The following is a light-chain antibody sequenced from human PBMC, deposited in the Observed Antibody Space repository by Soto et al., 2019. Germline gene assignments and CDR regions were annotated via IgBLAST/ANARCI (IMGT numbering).Light chain of an antibody. CDR2: GAS. V-gene: IGKV3-15*01. Sequence: EIVMTQSPATLSVSPGERATLSCRASQSVSSSLAWYQQNPGQAPRLLIYGASTSATGIPARFSGSGSGTEFTLTISSLQSEDFAVYYRQQYNKWPPWTFGQGTKLEIK. CDR1: QSVSSS. CDR3: QQYNKWPPWT. J-gene: IGKJ2*01.